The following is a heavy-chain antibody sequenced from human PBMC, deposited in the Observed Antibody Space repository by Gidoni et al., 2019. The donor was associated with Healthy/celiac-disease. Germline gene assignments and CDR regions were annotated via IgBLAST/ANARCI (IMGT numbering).Heavy chain of an antibody. D-gene: IGHD4-17*01. J-gene: IGHJ3*02. CDR1: GFTFSSYA. Sequence: EAQLLGSGGGLVQPGGSLRLSCAAAGFTFSSYAMSWVRQAPGKGLEWVSAISGSGGSTYYADSVKGRFTISRDNSKNTLYLQMNSLRAEDTAVYYCAKDYGDNDVFDIWGQGTMVTVSS. V-gene: IGHV3-23*01. CDR2: ISGSGGST. CDR3: AKDYGDNDVFDI.